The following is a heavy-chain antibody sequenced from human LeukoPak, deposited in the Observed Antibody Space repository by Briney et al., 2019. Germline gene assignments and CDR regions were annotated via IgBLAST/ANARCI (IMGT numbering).Heavy chain of an antibody. D-gene: IGHD3-22*01. CDR1: GFTFSSYE. Sequence: GGSLRLSCAASGFTFSSYEMNWVRQAPGKGLEWVSYISSSGSTIYYADSVKGRFTISRDNAKNSLYLQMNSLRAEDTAVYYCASGEPYYDSSGYYSRPGWGQGTLVTVPS. CDR2: ISSSGSTI. V-gene: IGHV3-48*03. CDR3: ASGEPYYDSSGYYSRPG. J-gene: IGHJ4*02.